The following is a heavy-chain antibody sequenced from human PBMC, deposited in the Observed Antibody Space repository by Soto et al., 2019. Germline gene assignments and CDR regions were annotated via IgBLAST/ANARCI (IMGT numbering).Heavy chain of an antibody. V-gene: IGHV1-69*13. CDR3: ARDLGYSSSSGTFSYYFDY. CDR1: GGTFSSYA. J-gene: IGHJ4*02. D-gene: IGHD6-6*01. CDR2: IIPIFGTA. Sequence: ASVKVSCKASGGTFSSYAISWVRQAPGQGLEWMGGIIPIFGTANYAQKFQGRVTITADESTSTAYMELSSLRSEDTAVYYCARDLGYSSSSGTFSYYFDYWGQGTLVTVSS.